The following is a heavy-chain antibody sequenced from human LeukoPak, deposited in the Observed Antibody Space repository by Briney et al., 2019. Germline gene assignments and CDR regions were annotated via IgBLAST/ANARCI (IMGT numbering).Heavy chain of an antibody. J-gene: IGHJ4*02. CDR1: GFTFSSYA. D-gene: IGHD5-12*01. CDR3: AKDSPYSGYVGFDY. Sequence: GGSLSLSCAASGFTFSSYAMTWVRQAPGKGLEWVSEISTSGGRTNYADSVKGRFTISRDNSKNTLYLQMNSLRAEDTAVYFCAKDSPYSGYVGFDYWGQGTLVTVSS. CDR2: ISTSGGRT. V-gene: IGHV3-23*01.